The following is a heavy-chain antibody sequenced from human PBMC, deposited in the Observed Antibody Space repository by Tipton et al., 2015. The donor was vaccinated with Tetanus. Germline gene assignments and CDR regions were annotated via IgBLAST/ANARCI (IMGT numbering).Heavy chain of an antibody. Sequence: QSGAEVKKPGASVNVSCKASGYTFTSYFMQWVRQAPGKGLEWMGLIDPEDGETVYAEKFQGRVTITADTSTDTAYMELRSLRFDDTATYYCSTDINGEAYWGQGTPVTVSS. CDR3: STDINGEAY. CDR2: IDPEDGET. D-gene: IGHD3-10*01. V-gene: IGHV1-69-2*01. J-gene: IGHJ4*02. CDR1: GYTFTSYF.